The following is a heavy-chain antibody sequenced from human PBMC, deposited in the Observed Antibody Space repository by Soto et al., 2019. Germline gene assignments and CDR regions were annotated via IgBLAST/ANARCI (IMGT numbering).Heavy chain of an antibody. Sequence: QVQLVQSGAEVKKPGASVKVSCKASGYTFTSYYMHWVRQAPGQGLEWMGIINPSGGSTSYAQKFQGRVTMTRDTSTSTVYMELSSLRSDDTAVYYCARAQQDYYYGMDVWGQGTTVTVSS. J-gene: IGHJ6*02. V-gene: IGHV1-46*03. D-gene: IGHD6-13*01. CDR2: INPSGGST. CDR1: GYTFTSYY. CDR3: ARAQQDYYYGMDV.